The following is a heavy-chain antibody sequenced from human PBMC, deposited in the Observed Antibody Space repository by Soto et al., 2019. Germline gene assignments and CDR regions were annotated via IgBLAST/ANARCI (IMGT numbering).Heavy chain of an antibody. Sequence: QVQLVESGGGVVQPGRSLRLSCAASGFSFSSYAMHWVRQAPGKGLEWVASISYGGTNKYYADSVKGRFTISRDNSENTLYLQMNSLRPEDTAVFYCASACGGGFNLIIFFDYWGLGTLVTASS. CDR3: ASACGGGFNLIIFFDY. D-gene: IGHD2-21*01. CDR2: ISYGGTNK. CDR1: GFSFSSYA. V-gene: IGHV3-30-3*01. J-gene: IGHJ4*02.